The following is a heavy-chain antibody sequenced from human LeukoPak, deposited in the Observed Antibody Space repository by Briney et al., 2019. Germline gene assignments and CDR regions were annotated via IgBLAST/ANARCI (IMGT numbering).Heavy chain of an antibody. CDR2: IYTSGST. J-gene: IGHJ4*02. D-gene: IGHD6-19*01. CDR3: ARAGYSSGWYGDY. CDR1: GASISSGSYY. Sequence: PSQTLSLTCTVAGASISSGSYYWSWIRQPAGKGLEWIGRIYTSGSTNYNPSLKSRVTISVDTSKNQFSLKLSSVTAADTAVYYCARAGYSSGWYGDYWGQGTLVTASS. V-gene: IGHV4-61*02.